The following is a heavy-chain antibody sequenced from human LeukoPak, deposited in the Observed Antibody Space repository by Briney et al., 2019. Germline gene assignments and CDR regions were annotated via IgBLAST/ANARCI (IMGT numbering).Heavy chain of an antibody. Sequence: SVKVSCKASGGTFSSYAISWVRQAPGQGLEWMGGIIPIFGTANYAQKFQGRVTMTRNTSISTAYMELSSLRSEDTAVYYCASPYYDILTGYGYYYYGMDVWGQGTTVTVSS. J-gene: IGHJ6*02. CDR2: IIPIFGTA. D-gene: IGHD3-9*01. CDR3: ASPYYDILTGYGYYYYGMDV. V-gene: IGHV1-69*05. CDR1: GGTFSSYA.